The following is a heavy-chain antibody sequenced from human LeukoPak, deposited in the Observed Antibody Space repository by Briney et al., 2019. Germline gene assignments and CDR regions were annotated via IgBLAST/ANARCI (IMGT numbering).Heavy chain of an antibody. CDR3: ARDEFGEYPPPPL. V-gene: IGHV3-21*01. CDR1: GFTFSSYS. D-gene: IGHD3-10*01. Sequence: PGGSLRLSCAASGFTFSSYSMNWVRQAPGKGLEWVSSISSSSSYIYYADSVKGRFTISRDNVKNSLYLQMNSLRAEDTAVYYCARDEFGEYPPPPLWGQGTLVTVSS. J-gene: IGHJ4*02. CDR2: ISSSSSYI.